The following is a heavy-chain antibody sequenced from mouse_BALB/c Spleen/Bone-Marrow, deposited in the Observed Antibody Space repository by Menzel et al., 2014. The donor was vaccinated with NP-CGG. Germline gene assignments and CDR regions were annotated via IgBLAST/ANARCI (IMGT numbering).Heavy chain of an antibody. CDR3: ARDDYGRGY. CDR2: IRNKANGYTT. Sequence: VQLQQSGGGLVQPGGSLRLSCAPSGFTFTDYYMSWVRQPPGKALEWLGFIRNKANGYTTEYSASVKGRFTISRDNSQSILYLQMNTLRAEDSATYYCARDDYGRGYWGQGTTLTVSS. CDR1: GFTFTDYY. D-gene: IGHD1-1*01. V-gene: IGHV7-3*02. J-gene: IGHJ2*01.